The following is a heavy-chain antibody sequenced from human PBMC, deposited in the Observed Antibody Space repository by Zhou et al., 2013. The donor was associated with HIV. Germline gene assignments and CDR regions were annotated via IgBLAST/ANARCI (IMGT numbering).Heavy chain of an antibody. J-gene: IGHJ3*02. CDR2: ITPFNGNT. D-gene: IGHD1-26*01. V-gene: IGHV1-45*02. CDR1: GYTFTYRY. Sequence: QMQLVQSGAEVKKTGSSVKVSCKASGYTFTYRYLHWVRQAPGQALEWMGWITPFNGNTNYAQKFQDRVTITRDRSMSTAYMELSSLRSEDTAMYYCARSRYSGSSSDHDAFDIWGQGTMLTVSS. CDR3: ARSRYSGSSSDHDAFDI.